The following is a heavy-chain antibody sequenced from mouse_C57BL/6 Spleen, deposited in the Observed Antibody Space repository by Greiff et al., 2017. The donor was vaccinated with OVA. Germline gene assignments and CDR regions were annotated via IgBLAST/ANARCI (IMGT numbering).Heavy chain of an antibody. CDR1: GYTFTSYW. CDR3: ARLGNRAMDY. Sequence: QVQLQQSGAELVKPGASVKLSCKASGYTFTSYWMQWVKQRPGQGLEWIGEIDPSDSYTNYNQKFKGKATLTVDTSSSTAYMQLSSLTSEDAAVYYCARLGNRAMDYWGQGTSVTVSS. D-gene: IGHD2-1*01. J-gene: IGHJ4*01. CDR2: IDPSDSYT. V-gene: IGHV1-50*01.